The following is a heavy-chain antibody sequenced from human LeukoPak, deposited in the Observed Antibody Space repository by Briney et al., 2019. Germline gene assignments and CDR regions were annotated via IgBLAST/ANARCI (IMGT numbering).Heavy chain of an antibody. D-gene: IGHD6-19*01. CDR1: GGTFSSYA. J-gene: IGHJ4*02. V-gene: IGHV1-69*05. Sequence: GASVKVSCKASGGTFSSYAISWVRQAPGQGLEWMGRIIPIFGTANYAQKFQGRVTITTDESTSTAYMELSSLRSEDTAVYYCARERAVGWELIDYWGQGTLVTVSS. CDR3: ARERAVGWELIDY. CDR2: IIPIFGTA.